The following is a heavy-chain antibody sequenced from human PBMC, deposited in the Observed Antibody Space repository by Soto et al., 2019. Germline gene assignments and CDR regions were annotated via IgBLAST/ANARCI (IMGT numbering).Heavy chain of an antibody. J-gene: IGHJ6*02. CDR1: SGSVSSSCYS. Sequence: QLQLQESGQGLVKPSETLSLTCTVSSGSVSSSCYSWGWIRQSPGKGLEWIGTIYSSENTYYNPSLLSRVTISVDTSKNEFSLRLSSLTAADTAVYYCARLNGHCISTNCHGYYGMDVWGQGTTVTVSS. V-gene: IGHV4-39*01. D-gene: IGHD2-2*03. CDR3: ARLNGHCISTNCHGYYGMDV. CDR2: IYSSENT.